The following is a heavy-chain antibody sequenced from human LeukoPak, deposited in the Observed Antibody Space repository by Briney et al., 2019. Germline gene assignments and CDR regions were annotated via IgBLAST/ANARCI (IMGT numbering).Heavy chain of an antibody. J-gene: IGHJ4*02. Sequence: GGSLRLSCAASGFTFSSNYMSWVREAPGKGLEGVSVIYSGGSTYYPDSVKGRFTISRENSKNTLNLQMNSLRAEDTAVYYCARARRGVNPFDYWGQGTLVTVSS. V-gene: IGHV3-53*01. CDR2: IYSGGST. CDR1: GFTFSSNY. CDR3: ARARRGVNPFDY. D-gene: IGHD3-10*01.